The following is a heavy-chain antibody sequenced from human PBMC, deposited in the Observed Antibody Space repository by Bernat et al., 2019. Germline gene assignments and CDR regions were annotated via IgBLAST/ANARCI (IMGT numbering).Heavy chain of an antibody. D-gene: IGHD3-3*01. CDR3: ARARGGFWSNYEVGGLDC. CDR1: GFTVSTNY. V-gene: IGHV3-53*01. Sequence: EVQLVESGGGLIQPGGSLRLSCAASGFTVSTNYMSWVRQAPGKGLEWVSLIYSGGSTYYADSVKGRFTISRDNSKNTLFLQMNSLRAEDMAVYYCARARGGFWSNYEVGGLDCWGQGTLVTVSS. J-gene: IGHJ4*02. CDR2: IYSGGST.